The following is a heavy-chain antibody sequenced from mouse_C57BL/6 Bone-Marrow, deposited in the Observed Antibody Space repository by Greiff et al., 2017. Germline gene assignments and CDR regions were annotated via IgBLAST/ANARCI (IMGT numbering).Heavy chain of an antibody. Sequence: QVQLQQSGTELVKPGASVKLSCKASGYTFTSYWMHWVKQRPGQGLEWIGNINPSNGGTNYNEKFKSKATLTVDKSSSTAYMQLSSLTSEDSAVYYGARWRYYYGNYGFAYWGQGTLVTVSA. CDR3: ARWRYYYGNYGFAY. D-gene: IGHD2-1*01. J-gene: IGHJ3*01. CDR1: GYTFTSYW. CDR2: INPSNGGT. V-gene: IGHV1-53*01.